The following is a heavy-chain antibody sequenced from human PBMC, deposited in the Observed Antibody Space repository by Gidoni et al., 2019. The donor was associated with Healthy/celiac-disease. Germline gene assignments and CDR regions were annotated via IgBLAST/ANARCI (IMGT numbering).Heavy chain of an antibody. CDR3: ARSRISGAFDI. CDR1: GSPFSSYW. D-gene: IGHD1-20*01. CDR2: IKQDGSEK. J-gene: IGHJ3*02. Sequence: EVQLGESGGGLVRPGGPLSLSCTASGSPFSSYWMTWVRQAPGTGLGWVANIKQDGSEKYYVDSVKGRFTISRDNAKNSLYLQMNSLRAEDTAVYYCARSRISGAFDIWGQGTMVTVSS. V-gene: IGHV3-7*01.